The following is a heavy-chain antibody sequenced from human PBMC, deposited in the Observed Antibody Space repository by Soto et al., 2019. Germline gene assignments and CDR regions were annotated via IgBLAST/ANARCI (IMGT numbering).Heavy chain of an antibody. D-gene: IGHD6-13*01. Sequence: QVQLQESGPGLVKPSQTLSLTCTVSGGSISSGGYYWNWIRQHPGKGLEWIGYIYYSGSTYYNPYLKSRVTISVDTSKNQFSLKLSSVTAADTAVYYCARDPSGIAAEGWFDPWGQGTLVTVSS. CDR3: ARDPSGIAAEGWFDP. J-gene: IGHJ5*02. CDR1: GGSISSGGYY. V-gene: IGHV4-31*03. CDR2: IYYSGST.